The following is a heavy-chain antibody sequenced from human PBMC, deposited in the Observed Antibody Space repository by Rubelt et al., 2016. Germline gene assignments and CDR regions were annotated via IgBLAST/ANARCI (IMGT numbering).Heavy chain of an antibody. CDR1: GFTFSDSW. Sequence: EVQLVESGGGLVQPGGSLRLSCAASGFTFSDSWMAWVRQAPGKGLEWVANIKHDGSEISYVDSLKGRFTISRDNAKNSLSLQINSLGSDETAVYYCTANSPYCRGDVYSNWGQGTLINVAS. CDR3: TANSPYCRGDVYSN. J-gene: IGHJ4*02. D-gene: IGHD2-21*02. V-gene: IGHV3-7*01. CDR2: IKHDGSEI.